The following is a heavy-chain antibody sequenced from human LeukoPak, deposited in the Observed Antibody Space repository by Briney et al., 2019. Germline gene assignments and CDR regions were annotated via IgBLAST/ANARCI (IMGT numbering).Heavy chain of an antibody. CDR2: INPNSGGT. J-gene: IGHJ4*02. D-gene: IGHD3-10*01. CDR3: ARDLGYGAGSYGDY. Sequence: ASVKVSCTASGYTFTGYYMHWVRQAPGQGLEWMGWINPNSGGTNYAQKLQGRVTMTTDTSTSTAYMELRSLRSDDTAVYYCARDLGYGAGSYGDYWGQGTLVAVSS. CDR1: GYTFTGYY. V-gene: IGHV1-2*02.